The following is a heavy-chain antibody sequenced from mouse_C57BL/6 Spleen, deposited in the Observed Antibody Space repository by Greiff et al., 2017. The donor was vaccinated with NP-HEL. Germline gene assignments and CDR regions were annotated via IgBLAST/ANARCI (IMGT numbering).Heavy chain of an antibody. Sequence: QVQLQQPGAELVRPGSSVKLSCKASGYTFTSYWMHWVKQRPIQGLEWIGNIDPSDSETHYNQKFKDKATLTVDKSSSTAYMQLSSLTSEDSAVYYCARNGGSSPFDDWGQGTTLTVSS. V-gene: IGHV1-52*01. CDR2: IDPSDSET. CDR1: GYTFTSYW. J-gene: IGHJ2*01. D-gene: IGHD1-1*01. CDR3: ARNGGSSPFDD.